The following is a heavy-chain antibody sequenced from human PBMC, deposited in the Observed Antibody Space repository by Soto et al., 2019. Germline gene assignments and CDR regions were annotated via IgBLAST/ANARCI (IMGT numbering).Heavy chain of an antibody. D-gene: IGHD6-19*01. CDR2: IIPILGIA. V-gene: IGHV1-69*08. Sequence: QVQLVQSGAEVKKPGSSVKVSCKASGGTFSSYTISWVRQAPGRGLEWMGRIIPILGIANYAQKFQGRVTITADKSTSTAYMELSSLRSEDTAVYYCARDTEYSSGWMDYWGQGTLVTVSS. CDR1: GGTFSSYT. CDR3: ARDTEYSSGWMDY. J-gene: IGHJ4*02.